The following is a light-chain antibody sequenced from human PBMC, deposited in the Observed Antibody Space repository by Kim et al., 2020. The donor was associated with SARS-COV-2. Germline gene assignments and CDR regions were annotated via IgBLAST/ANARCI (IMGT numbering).Light chain of an antibody. J-gene: IGLJ1*01. CDR3: QSYNISNSV. CDR2: EVN. V-gene: IGLV6-57*03. CDR1: SGSIASNY. Sequence: KTVTISCNRSSGSIASNYVQWYPQRPGSAPTTVIYEVNQGPSGVPDRFSGSIDSSSNSASLTISGLKTEDETDYYCQSYNISNSVFGTGTKVTVL.